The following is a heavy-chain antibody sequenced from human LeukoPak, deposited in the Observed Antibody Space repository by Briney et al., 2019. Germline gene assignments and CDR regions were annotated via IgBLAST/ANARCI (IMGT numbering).Heavy chain of an antibody. V-gene: IGHV3-33*08. CDR2: IWYDGRTQ. D-gene: IGHD3-22*01. CDR3: ARGEYYHESSGYPNY. J-gene: IGHJ4*02. Sequence: GGSLRLSCAASGFTFSSYWMNWARRAPGKGLEWVAVIWYDGRTQFYAESVKGRFAVSRDNSKNTLYLQMNSLRAEDTAVYHCARGEYYHESSGYPNYWGQGTLVTVSS. CDR1: GFTFSSYW.